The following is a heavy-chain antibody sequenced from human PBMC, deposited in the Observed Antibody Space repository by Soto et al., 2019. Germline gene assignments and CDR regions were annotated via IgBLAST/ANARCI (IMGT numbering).Heavy chain of an antibody. V-gene: IGHV2-5*02. CDR1: GFSISTSGVG. CDR3: EYRLPYSSNWETGWFDP. Sequence: QITLKESGPTLVKPTQTLTLTCTFSGFSISTSGVGVGWIRQPPGKALECLTLIYWDDDKRYKPSLKSRLTITKDTSKNQVVLTVTNMDPVDTATYHCEYRLPYSSNWETGWFDPWGQGTLVTVSS. CDR2: IYWDDDK. J-gene: IGHJ5*02. D-gene: IGHD6-13*01.